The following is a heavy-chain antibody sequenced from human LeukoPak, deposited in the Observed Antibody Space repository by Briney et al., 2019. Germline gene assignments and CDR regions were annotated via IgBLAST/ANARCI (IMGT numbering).Heavy chain of an antibody. CDR3: ARSTVVPAAPFDY. D-gene: IGHD2-2*01. J-gene: IGHJ4*02. V-gene: IGHV4-30-4*08. CDR2: IYYSGST. CDR1: GGSISSGDYY. Sequence: PSETLSLTCTVSGGSISSGDYYWSWLRQPPGRGLELIAYIYYSGSTYYNPSLKSRVTISVDTSKKQFSLKLSSVTAADTAVYYCARSTVVPAAPFDYWGQGTLVTVSS.